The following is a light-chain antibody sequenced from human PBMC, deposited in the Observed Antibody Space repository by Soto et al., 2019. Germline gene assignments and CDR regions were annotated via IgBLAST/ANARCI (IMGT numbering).Light chain of an antibody. CDR2: AAS. J-gene: IGKJ4*01. V-gene: IGKV1-27*01. Sequence: DIQMTQSPSSLSASVGDRVTITCRASQGIYNYLAWYQQKPGKVPKLLIYAASTLQSGVPSRFSGSGSGTDFTLTINSLQPEDVATYYCQKYNSAPLTFGGGTKVEIK. CDR1: QGIYNY. CDR3: QKYNSAPLT.